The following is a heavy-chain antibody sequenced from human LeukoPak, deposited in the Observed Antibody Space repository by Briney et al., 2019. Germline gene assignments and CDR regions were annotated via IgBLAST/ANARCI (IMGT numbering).Heavy chain of an antibody. CDR1: GYTLTELS. CDR3: ATGYYYDSSGYYYSHNWFDP. Sequence: GPVKVSCKVSGYTLTELSMHWVRQAPGKGLEWMGGFDPEDGETIYAQKFQGRVTMTEDTSTDTAYMELSSLRSEDTAVYYCATGYYYDSSGYYYSHNWFDPWGQGTLVTVSS. J-gene: IGHJ5*02. CDR2: FDPEDGET. D-gene: IGHD3-22*01. V-gene: IGHV1-24*01.